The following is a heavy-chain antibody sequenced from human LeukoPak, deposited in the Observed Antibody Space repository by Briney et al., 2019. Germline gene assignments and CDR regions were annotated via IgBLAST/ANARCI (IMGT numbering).Heavy chain of an antibody. CDR2: IIPIFGTA. J-gene: IGHJ4*02. Sequence: SVKVSCKASGGTFSSYAISWVRQAPGQGLEWMGGIIPIFGTANYAQKFQGRVTITADKSTSTAYMELSSLRSEDTAVYYCARSPPPIAAADLGYFDYWGQGTLVTVSS. D-gene: IGHD6-13*01. CDR3: ARSPPPIAAADLGYFDY. V-gene: IGHV1-69*06. CDR1: GGTFSSYA.